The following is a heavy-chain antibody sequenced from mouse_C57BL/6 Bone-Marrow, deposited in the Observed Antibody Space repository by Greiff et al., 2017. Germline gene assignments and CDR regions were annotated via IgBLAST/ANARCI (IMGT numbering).Heavy chain of an antibody. V-gene: IGHV1-69*01. D-gene: IGHD2-4*01. CDR3: ASYYDYLYWYFDV. Sequence: VQLQQPGAELVMPGASVKLSCKASGYTFTSYWMHWVKPRPGQGLEWIGEIDPSDSYTNYNQKFKGKSTLTVDKSSSTAYMQLSSLTSEDSAVYYCASYYDYLYWYFDVWGTGTTVTVSS. J-gene: IGHJ1*03. CDR2: IDPSDSYT. CDR1: GYTFTSYW.